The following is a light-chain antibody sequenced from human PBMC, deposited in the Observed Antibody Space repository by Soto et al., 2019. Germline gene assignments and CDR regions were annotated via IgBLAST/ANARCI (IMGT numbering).Light chain of an antibody. CDR1: QSVTSNY. CDR2: AAS. CDR3: QQRSNWPPAIT. V-gene: IGKV3D-20*02. Sequence: SGPLSLSPGERATLSCRASQSVTSNYLAWYQQKPGQAPRILIFAASSRATGIPARFSGSGSGTDFTLTISSLEPEDFAVYYCQQRSNWPPAITFGQGTRLEIK. J-gene: IGKJ5*01.